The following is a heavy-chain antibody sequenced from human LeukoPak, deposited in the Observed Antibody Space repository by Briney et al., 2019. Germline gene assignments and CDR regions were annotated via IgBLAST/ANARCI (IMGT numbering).Heavy chain of an antibody. CDR1: GFTFSSYS. V-gene: IGHV3-48*04. J-gene: IGHJ4*02. CDR3: ARGLVPGMDDY. Sequence: GGSLRLSCAASGFTFSSYSMNWVRQAPGKGLEWVSYISSSSSTIYYADSVKGRFTISRDNAKNSLYLQMNSLRAEDTAVYYCARGLVPGMDDYWGQGTLVTVSS. CDR2: ISSSSSTI. D-gene: IGHD6-19*01.